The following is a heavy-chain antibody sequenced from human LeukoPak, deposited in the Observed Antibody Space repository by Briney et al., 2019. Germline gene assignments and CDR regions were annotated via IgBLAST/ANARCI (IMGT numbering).Heavy chain of an antibody. CDR3: ARARRGYSYGLDY. CDR2: ISYDGSNK. J-gene: IGHJ4*02. Sequence: GRSLRLSCAASGFTFSSYAMHWVRQAPGKGLEWAAVISYDGSNKYYADSVKGRFTISRDNSKNTLYLQMNSLRAEDTAVYYCARARRGYSYGLDYSGQGTLVTVSS. D-gene: IGHD5-18*01. CDR1: GFTFSSYA. V-gene: IGHV3-30*04.